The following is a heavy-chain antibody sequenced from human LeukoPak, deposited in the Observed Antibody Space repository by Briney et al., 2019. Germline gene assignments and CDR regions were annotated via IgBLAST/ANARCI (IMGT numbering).Heavy chain of an antibody. V-gene: IGHV4-38-2*02. Sequence: SETLSLTCTVSGYSISSGYYWGWIRQPPGKGLEWIGSIYHSGSTYYNPSLKSRVTISVDTSKNQFSLKLRSVTAADTAVYYCARDLYYYDSSGYYADFDYWGQGTLVTVSS. CDR1: GYSISSGYY. D-gene: IGHD3-22*01. CDR3: ARDLYYYDSSGYYADFDY. J-gene: IGHJ4*02. CDR2: IYHSGST.